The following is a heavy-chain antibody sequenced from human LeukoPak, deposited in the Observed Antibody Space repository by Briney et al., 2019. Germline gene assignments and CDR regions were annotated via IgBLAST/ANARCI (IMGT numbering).Heavy chain of an antibody. CDR2: ISGSGGST. J-gene: IGHJ4*02. CDR3: AKDLGYSGYDAIDY. CDR1: GFTFSSYA. V-gene: IGHV3-23*01. Sequence: SGGSLRLSCAASGFTFSSYAMSWVRQAPGKGLEWVSAISGSGGSTYYADSAKGRFTISRDNSKNTLYLQMNSLRAEDTAVYYCAKDLGYSGYDAIDYWGQGTLVTVSS. D-gene: IGHD5-12*01.